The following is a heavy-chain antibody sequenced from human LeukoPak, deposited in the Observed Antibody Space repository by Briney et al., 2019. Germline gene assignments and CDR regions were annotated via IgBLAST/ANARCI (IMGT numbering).Heavy chain of an antibody. CDR2: MNPNSGNT. V-gene: IGHV1-8*01. J-gene: IGHJ6*03. CDR1: GYTFTSYD. D-gene: IGHD2-15*01. Sequence: ASVTVSCKASGYTFTSYDINWVRQATGQGLEWMGWMNPNSGNTGYAQKFQGRVTMTRNTSISTAYMELSSLRSEDTAVYYCARGHCSGGSCYGLYYYYHYMDVWGKGTTVTVSS. CDR3: ARGHCSGGSCYGLYYYYHYMDV.